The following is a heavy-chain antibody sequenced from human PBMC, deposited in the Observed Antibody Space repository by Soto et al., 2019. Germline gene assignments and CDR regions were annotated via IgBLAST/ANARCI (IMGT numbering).Heavy chain of an antibody. CDR2: ISAYNGNT. J-gene: IGHJ4*02. CDR3: ARDRGYSGYDHRVYFDY. D-gene: IGHD5-12*01. CDR1: GYTFTSYG. Sequence: VASVKVSCKASGYTFTSYGISWVRQAPGQGLEWMGWISAYNGNTNYAQKLQGRVTMTTDTSTSTAYMELRSLRSDDTAVYYCARDRGYSGYDHRVYFDYWGQGTLVTVSS. V-gene: IGHV1-18*01.